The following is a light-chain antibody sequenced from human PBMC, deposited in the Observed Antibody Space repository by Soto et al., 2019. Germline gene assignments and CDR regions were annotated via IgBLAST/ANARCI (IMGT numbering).Light chain of an antibody. CDR2: LGS. J-gene: IGKJ5*01. CDR3: MQALQTIT. CDR1: QSLLHSNGYNY. V-gene: IGKV2-28*01. Sequence: DIVMTQSPLSLTVNTGEPVSIYCSAIQSLLHSNGYNYLDWYLQKPGQSPQLLIYLGSNRSSGVPDRFSGSGSGTDFTLKISRVEAEDVGVYYCMQALQTITFGQGTRLEIK.